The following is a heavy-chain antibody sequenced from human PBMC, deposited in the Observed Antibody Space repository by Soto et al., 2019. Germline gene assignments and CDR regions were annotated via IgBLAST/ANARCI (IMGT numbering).Heavy chain of an antibody. CDR2: INHSGST. Sequence: SETLSLTCAVFGGSFSGYYWSWIRQPPGKGLEWIGEINHSGSTNYNPSLKSRVTISVDTSKNQFSLKLSSVTAADTAVYYCARGSSPSRYCSGGSCYSLFDYWGQGTLVTVSS. J-gene: IGHJ4*02. CDR3: ARGSSPSRYCSGGSCYSLFDY. CDR1: GGSFSGYY. D-gene: IGHD2-15*01. V-gene: IGHV4-34*01.